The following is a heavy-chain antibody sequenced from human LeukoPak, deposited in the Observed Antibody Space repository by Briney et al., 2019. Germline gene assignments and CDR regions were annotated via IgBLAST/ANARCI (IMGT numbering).Heavy chain of an antibody. CDR3: AKLVVVAAARQNY. V-gene: IGHV3-30*02. CDR2: IRYDGSNK. D-gene: IGHD2-15*01. Sequence: GGSLRLSCAASGFTFSSYGMHWVRQAPGKGLEWVAFIRYDGSNKYYADSVKGRFTISRDNSKNTLYLQMNSLRAEDTAVYCCAKLVVVAAARQNYWGQGTLVTVSS. CDR1: GFTFSSYG. J-gene: IGHJ4*02.